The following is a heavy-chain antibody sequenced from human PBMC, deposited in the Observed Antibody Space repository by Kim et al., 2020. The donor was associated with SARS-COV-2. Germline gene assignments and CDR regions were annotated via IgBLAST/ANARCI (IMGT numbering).Heavy chain of an antibody. CDR3: ARGRIRIYDSSGYYFDY. Sequence: SETLSLTCAVYGGSFSGYYWSWIRQPPGKGLEWIGEINHSGSTNYNPSLKSRVTISVDTSKNQFSLKLSSVTAADTAVYYCARGRIRIYDSSGYYFDYWGQGTLVTVSS. D-gene: IGHD3-22*01. CDR2: INHSGST. J-gene: IGHJ4*02. CDR1: GGSFSGYY. V-gene: IGHV4-34*01.